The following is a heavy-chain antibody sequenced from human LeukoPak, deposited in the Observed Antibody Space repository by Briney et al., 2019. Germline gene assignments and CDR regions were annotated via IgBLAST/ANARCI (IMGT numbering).Heavy chain of an antibody. V-gene: IGHV4-30-2*01. D-gene: IGHD2-15*01. Sequence: SQTLSLTCTVSGGSISSGGYYWSWIRQPPGKGLEWIGYIYHSGSTYYNPSLKSRVIISVDTSKNQFSLKLSSVTAADTAVYYCAKNGTPGRVLLAATRYNWFDPWGQGTLVTVSS. CDR2: IYHSGST. CDR3: AKNGTPGRVLLAATRYNWFDP. CDR1: GGSISSGGYY. J-gene: IGHJ5*02.